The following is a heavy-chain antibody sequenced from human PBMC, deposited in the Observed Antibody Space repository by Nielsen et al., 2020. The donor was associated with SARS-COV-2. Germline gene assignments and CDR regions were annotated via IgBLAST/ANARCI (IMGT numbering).Heavy chain of an antibody. CDR3: ARGSLVDFYGMDV. V-gene: IGHV3-11*04. CDR2: VSSSGSTI. D-gene: IGHD2-21*01. J-gene: IGHJ6*02. Sequence: GGSLRLSCAASGSTFSDYYMSWIRQAPGKGLEWVSYVSSSGSTIYYADSVKGRFTISRDNAKNSLYLQMNSLRAEDTAVYYCARGSLVDFYGMDVWGQGTTVTVSS. CDR1: GSTFSDYY.